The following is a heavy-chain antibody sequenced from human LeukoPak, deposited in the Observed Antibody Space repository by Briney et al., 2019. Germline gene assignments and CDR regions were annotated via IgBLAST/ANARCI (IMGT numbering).Heavy chain of an antibody. D-gene: IGHD1-1*01. V-gene: IGHV3-7*01. J-gene: IGHJ4*02. CDR3: ARDPAGTTGTTDY. CDR2: IKQDGSEK. Sequence: GGSLRLSCAASGFTLSTYWMSWVRQAPGKGLEWVANIKQDGSEKYYVDSVKGRFTISRDNAKNSLYLQMNGLRAEDTAVYYCARDPAGTTGTTDYWGQGTLVTVSS. CDR1: GFTLSTYW.